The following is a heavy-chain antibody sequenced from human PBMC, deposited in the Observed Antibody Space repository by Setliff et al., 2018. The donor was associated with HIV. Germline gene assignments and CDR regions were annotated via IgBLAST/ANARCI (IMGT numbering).Heavy chain of an antibody. D-gene: IGHD3-10*01. V-gene: IGHV3-7*02. Sequence: GGSLRLSCVASGYTFSSYWMAWVRQCPGKGLEWVANIQQHGSETNYVDSVKGRFTIFRDNAKSSMYLQMNSLRAEDTAIYYCARKFRPGHGVDVWGQGTTVTVSS. CDR2: IQQHGSET. CDR1: GYTFSSYW. CDR3: ARKFRPGHGVDV. J-gene: IGHJ6*02.